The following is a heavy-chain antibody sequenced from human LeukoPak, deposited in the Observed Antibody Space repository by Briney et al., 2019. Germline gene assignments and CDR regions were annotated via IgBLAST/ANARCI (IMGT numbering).Heavy chain of an antibody. D-gene: IGHD2-21*01. Sequence: PSETLSLTCTVSGYSISSGYYWGWIRQPPGKGLEWIGIIYHSGSTYYNPSLKSRVTISVDTSKNQFSLKLSSVTAADTAVYYCARRRAYCGGDCYSVFDYWGQGTLVTVSS. CDR3: ARRRAYCGGDCYSVFDY. CDR1: GYSISSGYY. CDR2: IYHSGST. V-gene: IGHV4-38-2*02. J-gene: IGHJ4*02.